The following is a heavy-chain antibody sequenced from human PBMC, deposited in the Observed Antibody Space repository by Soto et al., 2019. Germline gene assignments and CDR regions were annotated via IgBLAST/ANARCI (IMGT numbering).Heavy chain of an antibody. CDR1: GGTFSSYA. CDR3: ASAHYDSSGYYYFDY. J-gene: IGHJ4*02. Sequence: GASVKVSCKASGGTFSSYAISWVRQAPGQGLEWMGGIIPIFGTANYAQKFQGRVTITADESTSTAYMELSSLRSEDTAVYYCASAHYDSSGYYYFDYWGQGTLVTVSS. CDR2: IIPIFGTA. D-gene: IGHD3-22*01. V-gene: IGHV1-69*13.